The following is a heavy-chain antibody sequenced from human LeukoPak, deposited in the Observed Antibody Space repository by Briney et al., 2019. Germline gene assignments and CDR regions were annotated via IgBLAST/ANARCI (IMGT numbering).Heavy chain of an antibody. D-gene: IGHD3-22*01. Sequence: GGSLRLSCAASGFTFSDYYMSWIRQAPGKGLEWVSYISSSGSTIYYADSVKGRFTISRDNAKNSLHLQMNSLRAEDTAVYYCARESLNYYDTSGYVDYWGQGTRVTVSS. CDR2: ISSSGSTI. CDR1: GFTFSDYY. CDR3: ARESLNYYDTSGYVDY. V-gene: IGHV3-11*01. J-gene: IGHJ4*02.